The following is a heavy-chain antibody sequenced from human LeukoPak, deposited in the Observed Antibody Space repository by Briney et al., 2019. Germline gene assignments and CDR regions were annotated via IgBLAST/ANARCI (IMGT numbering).Heavy chain of an antibody. CDR2: IYYSGST. CDR3: ARVLGVVPAAKAARVDPIGFDY. CDR1: GGSISSSSYY. V-gene: IGHV4-39*07. Sequence: SETLSLTCTVSGGSISSSSYYWGWIRQPPGKGLEWIGSIYYSGSTYYNPSLKSRVTISVDTSKNQFSLKLSSVTAADTAVYYCARVLGVVPAAKAARVDPIGFDYWGQGTLVTVSS. J-gene: IGHJ4*02. D-gene: IGHD2-2*01.